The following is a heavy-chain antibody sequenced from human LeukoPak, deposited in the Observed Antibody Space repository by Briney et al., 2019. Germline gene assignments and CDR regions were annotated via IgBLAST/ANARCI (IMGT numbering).Heavy chain of an antibody. CDR3: ASGSGGSYYFDY. Sequence: GGSLRLSCAASGFTFSDYYMSWIRQAPGKGLEWVSYISGSGHTIYYADSVKGRFTISRDNAKNSLNLQMISLRAEDTAVYYCASGSGGSYYFDYWGQGTLVTVSS. D-gene: IGHD2-15*01. V-gene: IGHV3-11*01. CDR2: ISGSGHTI. CDR1: GFTFSDYY. J-gene: IGHJ4*02.